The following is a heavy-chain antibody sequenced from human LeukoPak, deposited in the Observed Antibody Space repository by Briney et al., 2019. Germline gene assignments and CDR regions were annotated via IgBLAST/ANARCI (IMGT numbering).Heavy chain of an antibody. CDR1: GGSISSSSYY. CDR2: IYYSGST. CDR3: ARIFLPEGYFDY. D-gene: IGHD2-2*01. J-gene: IGHJ4*02. V-gene: IGHV4-39*01. Sequence: SETLSLTCTVSGGSISSSSYYWGWIRQPPGKGLEWIGSIYYSGSTYYNPSLKSRVTISVDTSKNQFSLKLSSVTAADTAVYYCARIFLPEGYFDYWGQGTLVTVSS.